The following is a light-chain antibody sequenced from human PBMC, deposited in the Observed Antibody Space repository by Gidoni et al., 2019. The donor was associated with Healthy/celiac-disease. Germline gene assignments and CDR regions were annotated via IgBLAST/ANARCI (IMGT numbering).Light chain of an antibody. CDR2: EVS. CDR3: SSYTISSSWV. V-gene: IGLV2-14*01. J-gene: IGLJ3*02. CDR1: SSDVGGYNY. Sequence: QSALTQPASVSGAPGPAITISCTGTSSDVGGYNYVSWYQQHPGQAPKLMIYEVSNRPSGVSNRFSGSKSGNTASLTISGLQAEDEADYYCSSYTISSSWVFGGGTKLTVL.